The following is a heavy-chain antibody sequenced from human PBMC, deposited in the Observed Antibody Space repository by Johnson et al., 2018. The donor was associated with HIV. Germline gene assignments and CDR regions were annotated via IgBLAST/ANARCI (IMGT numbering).Heavy chain of an antibody. J-gene: IGHJ3*01. V-gene: IGHV3-74*01. CDR3: ARTSCSGASCLGYDPFDV. CDR1: GFTFSSYW. D-gene: IGHD2-15*01. CDR2: INSDGSST. Sequence: VQLVESGGGLVQPGGSLRLSCAASGFTFSSYWMHWVRQAPGKGLVWVSRINSDGSSTSYADSVKGRFTISRDNAKNTLYLQMNSLRAEDTAVYYCARTSCSGASCLGYDPFDVWGQGTMVTVSS.